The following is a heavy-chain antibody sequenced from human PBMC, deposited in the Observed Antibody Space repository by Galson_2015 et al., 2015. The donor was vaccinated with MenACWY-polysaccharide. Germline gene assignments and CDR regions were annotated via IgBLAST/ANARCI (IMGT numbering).Heavy chain of an antibody. Sequence: SVKVSCKASGYTFTSYDINWVRQATGQGLEWMGWMSPNTAKTGYAQKFQGRVTMTRNTSISTAYMELSSLTSEDTAVYYCARGGRDTAVAATAAVFLDYWGQGILVTVSS. CDR1: GYTFTSYD. D-gene: IGHD6-19*01. CDR3: ARGGRDTAVAATAAVFLDY. CDR2: MSPNTAKT. J-gene: IGHJ4*02. V-gene: IGHV1-8*01.